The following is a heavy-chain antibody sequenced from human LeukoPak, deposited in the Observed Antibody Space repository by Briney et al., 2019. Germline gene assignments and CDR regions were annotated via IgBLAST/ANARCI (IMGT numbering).Heavy chain of an antibody. Sequence: SETLSLTCAVSNGSVISDGYYWAWIRQPPWKGLRLIGSINYSGNTYYTPSLKSRVTISVNTSRNQISLKVTSVTAADTAVFYCARQMPFYDYWSGQPRAYYYMDVWGQRDHGHRLL. J-gene: IGHJ6*03. D-gene: IGHD3-3*01. CDR1: NGSVISDGYY. CDR3: ARQMPFYDYWSGQPRAYYYMDV. CDR2: INYSGNT. V-gene: IGHV4-39*01.